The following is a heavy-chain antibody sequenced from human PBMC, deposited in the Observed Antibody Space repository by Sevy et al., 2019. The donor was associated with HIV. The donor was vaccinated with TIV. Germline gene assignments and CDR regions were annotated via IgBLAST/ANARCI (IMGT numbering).Heavy chain of an antibody. CDR3: AREDYDILTGYYKGPSYYYYYMDV. J-gene: IGHJ6*03. V-gene: IGHV3-11*04. CDR2: ISSSGSTI. CDR1: GFTFSDYY. Sequence: GGSLRLSCAASGFTFSDYYMSWIRQAPGKGLEWVSYISSSGSTIYYADSVKGRFTISRDNAKNSLYLQRNSLRAEDTAVYYCAREDYDILTGYYKGPSYYYYYMDVWGKGTTVTVSS. D-gene: IGHD3-9*01.